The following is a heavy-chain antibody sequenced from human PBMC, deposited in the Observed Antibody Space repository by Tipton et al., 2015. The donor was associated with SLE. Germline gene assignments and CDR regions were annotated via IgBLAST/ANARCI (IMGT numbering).Heavy chain of an antibody. D-gene: IGHD3-10*01. CDR2: ISSSGST. V-gene: IGHV4-39*07. Sequence: TLSLTCSVSGDSINNRDDYWGWIRQAPGKGLEWVSYISSSGSTFYNPSLQSRVTLSVDTSKNQFSLKLTSVTAADTAVYYCARPPGTYPTGDYWGQGTLVTVSS. CDR1: GDSINNRDDY. J-gene: IGHJ4*02. CDR3: ARPPGTYPTGDY.